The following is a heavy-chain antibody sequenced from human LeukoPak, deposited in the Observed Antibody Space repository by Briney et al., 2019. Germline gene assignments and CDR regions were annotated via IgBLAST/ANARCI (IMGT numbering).Heavy chain of an antibody. J-gene: IGHJ4*02. CDR1: GGTFSSYA. CDR2: IIPILNIT. D-gene: IGHD3-22*01. CDR3: ARDDDRAREIDY. V-gene: IGHV1-69*04. Sequence: SVKVSCKASGGTFSSYAISWVRQAPGQGLEWMGRIIPILNITHYAQKFQGRVTIAADKSTSTAYMELSSLRSEDTAVYYCARDDDRAREIDYWGQGTLVTVSS.